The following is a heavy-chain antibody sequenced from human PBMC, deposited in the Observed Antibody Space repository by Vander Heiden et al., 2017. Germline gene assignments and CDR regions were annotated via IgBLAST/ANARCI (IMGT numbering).Heavy chain of an antibody. CDR3: ARTRRFCSGGSCSYFDY. V-gene: IGHV4-61*01. CDR1: GGSVSSGSYS. J-gene: IGHJ4*02. D-gene: IGHD2-15*01. Sequence: QVQLQESGPGLVKPSETLSLTCTVSGGSVSSGSYSWSWIRQPPGKGLEWIGYIYYSGSTNYNPSLKSRVTISVDTSKNQFSLKLSSVTAADTAVYYCARTRRFCSGGSCSYFDYWGQGTLVTVSS. CDR2: IYYSGST.